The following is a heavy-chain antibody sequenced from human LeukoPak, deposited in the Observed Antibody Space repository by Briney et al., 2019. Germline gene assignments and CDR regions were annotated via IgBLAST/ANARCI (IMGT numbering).Heavy chain of an antibody. CDR1: RFTFSDNG. CDR3: ARDQGPGVRGVVNNYYSMDV. V-gene: IGHV3-33*01. D-gene: IGHD3-10*01. J-gene: IGHJ6*02. CDR2: IWFDGSKT. Sequence: GGSLRLSCEASRFTFSDNGMHWVRQLPGEGLEWLALIWFDGSKTYYADSVKGRFTISRDNSRNTVYLQMNSLKAEDTAVYYCARDQGPGVRGVVNNYYSMDVWGQGTTVIVSS.